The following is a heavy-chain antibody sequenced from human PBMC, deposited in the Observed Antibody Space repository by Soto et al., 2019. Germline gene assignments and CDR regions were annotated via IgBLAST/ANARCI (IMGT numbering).Heavy chain of an antibody. V-gene: IGHV4-4*02. D-gene: IGHD2-15*01. CDR3: AAATDCSGGSCYSPWFDP. CDR2: IYHSGST. CDR1: GGSISSSNW. J-gene: IGHJ5*02. Sequence: PSETLSLTCTVSGGSISSSNWWSWVRQPPGKGLEWIGEIYHSGSTNYNPSLKSRVTISVDKSKNQFSLKLSSVTAADTAVYYCAAATDCSGGSCYSPWFDPWGQGTLVT.